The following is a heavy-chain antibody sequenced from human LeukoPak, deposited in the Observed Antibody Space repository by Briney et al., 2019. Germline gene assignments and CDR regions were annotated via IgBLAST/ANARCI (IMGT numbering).Heavy chain of an antibody. Sequence: GGSLRLSCAASGFTFSDYYMSWIRQAPGKGLEWVSYISSSGSTIYYADSVKGRFTISRDNAKNSLYLQMNSLRAEDTAVYYCARDRGYDFWSGQGYYYYYMDVWGKGTTVTVSS. CDR2: ISSSGSTI. CDR3: ARDRGYDFWSGQGYYYYYMDV. CDR1: GFTFSDYY. J-gene: IGHJ6*03. D-gene: IGHD3-3*01. V-gene: IGHV3-11*04.